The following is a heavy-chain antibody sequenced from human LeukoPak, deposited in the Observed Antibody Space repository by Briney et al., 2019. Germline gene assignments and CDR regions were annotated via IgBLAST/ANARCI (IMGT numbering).Heavy chain of an antibody. J-gene: IGHJ4*02. V-gene: IGHV1-69*02. CDR3: ARQAARPEHFDY. CDR2: IIPILGIA. CDR1: GGTFSSYT. Sequence: SVKVSCKASGGTFSSYTISWVRQAPGQGLEWMGRIIPILGIANYAQKFQGRVTITADKSMSTAYMELSSLRPEDTAVYYCARQAARPEHFDYWGQGTLVTVSS. D-gene: IGHD6-6*01.